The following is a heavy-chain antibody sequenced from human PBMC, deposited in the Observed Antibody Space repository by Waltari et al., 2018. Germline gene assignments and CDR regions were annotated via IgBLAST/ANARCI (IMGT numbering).Heavy chain of an antibody. Sequence: EVQLVESGGGLVQPGESLRLSCGASGFTFSSYWMSWVRQAPGKGVEGVCNMSPDGRAKDYGDSVRGRFTVARDNAQDSMYLHVNSLRAEDTAIYYCSINDAWSFRVWGQGTLVTVSS. CDR2: MSPDGRAK. J-gene: IGHJ1*01. CDR3: SINDAWSFRV. V-gene: IGHV3-7*03. D-gene: IGHD1-26*01. CDR1: GFTFSSYW.